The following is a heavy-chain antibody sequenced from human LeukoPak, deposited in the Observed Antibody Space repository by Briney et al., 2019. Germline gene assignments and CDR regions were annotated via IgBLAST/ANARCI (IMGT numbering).Heavy chain of an antibody. J-gene: IGHJ3*02. D-gene: IGHD3-22*01. CDR3: ARADYYDSSGYWQGDAFDI. CDR1: GGSISSSNW. V-gene: IGHV4-4*02. Sequence: SGTLSLTCVVSGGSISSSNWWSWVRQPPGKGLEWIGEIYHSGSTNYNPSLKSRVTISVDKSKNQFSLKLSSVTAADTAVYYCARADYYDSSGYWQGDAFDIWGQGTMVTVSS. CDR2: IYHSGST.